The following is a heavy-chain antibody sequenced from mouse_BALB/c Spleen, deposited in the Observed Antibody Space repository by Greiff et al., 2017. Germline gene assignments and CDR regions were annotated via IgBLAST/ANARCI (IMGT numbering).Heavy chain of an antibody. D-gene: IGHD2-14*01. CDR3: ARSYRYDEGYAMDY. Sequence: QVQLQQSAAELARPGASVKMSCKASGYTFTSYTMHWVKQRPGQGLEWIGYINPSSGYTEYNQKFKDKTTLTADKSSSTAYMQLSSLTSEDSAVYYCARSYRYDEGYAMDYWGQGTSVTVSS. J-gene: IGHJ4*01. CDR2: INPSSGYT. V-gene: IGHV1-4*02. CDR1: GYTFTSYT.